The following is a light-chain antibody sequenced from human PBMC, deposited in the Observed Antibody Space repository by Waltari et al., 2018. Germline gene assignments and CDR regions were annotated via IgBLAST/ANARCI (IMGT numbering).Light chain of an antibody. CDR3: QQYGSALFT. Sequence: EIVLTQSPGTLSLSPGERATLSCRASQGVGNRYLAWYQQKPGQAPRLLIYGASSRAAGIPDRFSGSGSGTDFTLTIMRLEPEDSAVYYCQQYGSALFTLGPGTKVEIK. J-gene: IGKJ3*01. CDR1: QGVGNRY. V-gene: IGKV3-20*01. CDR2: GAS.